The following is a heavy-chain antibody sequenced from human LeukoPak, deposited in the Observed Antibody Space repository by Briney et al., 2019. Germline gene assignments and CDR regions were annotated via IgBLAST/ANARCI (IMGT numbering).Heavy chain of an antibody. Sequence: GGSLRLSCAASRFTMSNYWMGWVRQAPGKGLEWVANIKQDGSETYYVDSVKGRFTISRDNAKNSLSLQMNSLRAEDTAVYYCARQRGSGCLDYWGQGTLVTVSS. CDR2: IKQDGSET. CDR1: RFTMSNYW. D-gene: IGHD6-19*01. CDR3: ARQRGSGCLDY. J-gene: IGHJ4*02. V-gene: IGHV3-7*01.